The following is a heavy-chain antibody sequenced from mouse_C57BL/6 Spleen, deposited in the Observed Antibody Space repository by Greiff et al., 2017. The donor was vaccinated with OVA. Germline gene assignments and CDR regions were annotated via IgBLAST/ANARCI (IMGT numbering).Heavy chain of an antibody. V-gene: IGHV7-3*01. D-gene: IGHD2-4*01. J-gene: IGHJ2*01. CDR3: ARSYYDYPYFDY. Sequence: EVHLVESGGGLVQPGGSLSLSCAASGFTFTDYYMSWVRQPPGKALEWLGFIRNKANGYTTEYSASVKGRFTISRDNSQSILYLQMNALRAEDSATYYCARSYYDYPYFDYWGQGTTLTVSS. CDR2: IRNKANGYTT. CDR1: GFTFTDYY.